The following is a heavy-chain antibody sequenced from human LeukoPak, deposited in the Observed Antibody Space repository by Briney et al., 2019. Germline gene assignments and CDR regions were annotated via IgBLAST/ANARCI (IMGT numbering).Heavy chain of an antibody. CDR1: GFTFDDYG. CDR2: IRYDGSNE. CDR3: AKDLTTVTSQGDY. V-gene: IGHV3-30*02. J-gene: IGHJ4*02. D-gene: IGHD4-17*01. Sequence: GGSLRLSCAASGFTFDDYGMHWVRQAPGKGLEWVAFIRYDGSNEYYADSVKGRFTISRDNSKNTLYLQMNSLRPEDTAIYYCAKDLTTVTSQGDYWGQGTLVTVSS.